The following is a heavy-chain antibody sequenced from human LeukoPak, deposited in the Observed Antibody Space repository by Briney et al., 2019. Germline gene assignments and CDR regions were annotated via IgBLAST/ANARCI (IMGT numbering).Heavy chain of an antibody. D-gene: IGHD6-13*01. CDR2: ISGSGGST. V-gene: IGHV3-23*01. J-gene: IGHJ4*02. CDR3: AKRGGGYYSSSWYVGIVDY. Sequence: GGSLRLSCAASGFTFSSYGMSWVRQAPGKGLEWVSAISGSGGSTYYADSVKGRFTISRDNSENTLYLQMNSLRAEDTAVYYRAKRGGGYYSSSWYVGIVDYWGQGTLVTVSS. CDR1: GFTFSSYG.